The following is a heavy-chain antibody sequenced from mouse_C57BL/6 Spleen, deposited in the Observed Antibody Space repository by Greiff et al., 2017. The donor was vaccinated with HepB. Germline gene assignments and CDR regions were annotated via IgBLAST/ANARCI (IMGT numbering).Heavy chain of an antibody. J-gene: IGHJ1*03. D-gene: IGHD1-1*01. CDR2: IYPGSGST. Sequence: QVQLKQPGAELVKPGASVKMSCKASGYTFTSYWITWVKQRPGQGLEWIGDIYPGSGSTNYNEKFKSKATLTVDTSSSTAYMQLSSLTSEDSAVYYCARGLLRYWYFDVWGTGTTVTVSS. CDR3: ARGLLRYWYFDV. V-gene: IGHV1-55*01. CDR1: GYTFTSYW.